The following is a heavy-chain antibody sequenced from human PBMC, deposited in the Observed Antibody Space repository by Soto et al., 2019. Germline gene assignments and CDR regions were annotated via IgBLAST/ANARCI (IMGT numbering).Heavy chain of an antibody. CDR1: GFTFSSYA. V-gene: IGHV3-30-3*01. CDR3: AKDKGVYHWNDLYYFDY. CDR2: ISYDGSNK. D-gene: IGHD1-20*01. J-gene: IGHJ4*02. Sequence: GGSLRLSCAASGFTFSSYAMHWVRQAPGKGLEWVAVISYDGSNKYYADSVKGRFTISRDNSKNTLYLQMNSLRAEDAAVYYCAKDKGVYHWNDLYYFDYWGQGTLVTVSS.